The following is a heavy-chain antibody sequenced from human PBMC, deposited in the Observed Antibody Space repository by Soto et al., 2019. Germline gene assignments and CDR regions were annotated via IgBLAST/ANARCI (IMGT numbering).Heavy chain of an antibody. Sequence: EVQLVESGGGLVQPAGSLRLSCAASGFTFSSYSMNWVRQAPGKGLEWVSYISSSSSTIYYADSVKGRFTISRDNAKNSLYLQMNSLRAEDTAVYYCASQSSEWLLFASWGQGTLVTVSS. V-gene: IGHV3-48*01. J-gene: IGHJ4*02. CDR3: ASQSSEWLLFAS. CDR1: GFTFSSYS. D-gene: IGHD5-12*01. CDR2: ISSSSSTI.